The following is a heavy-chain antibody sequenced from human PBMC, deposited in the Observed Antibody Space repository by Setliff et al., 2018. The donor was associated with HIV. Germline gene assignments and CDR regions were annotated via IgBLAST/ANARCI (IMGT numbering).Heavy chain of an antibody. CDR1: GFTFSDYY. D-gene: IGHD5-12*01. J-gene: IGHJ4*02. CDR3: ATHRVGQRPWLSDF. Sequence: GSLRLSCAVSGFTFSDYYMSWVRQAPGKGLEWVANIKQDGSEKNYMDSVKGRFTISRDNAKNALYLQMNSLRAEDTAVYYCATHRVGQRPWLSDFWGQGTLVTVSS. V-gene: IGHV3-7*02. CDR2: IKQDGSEK.